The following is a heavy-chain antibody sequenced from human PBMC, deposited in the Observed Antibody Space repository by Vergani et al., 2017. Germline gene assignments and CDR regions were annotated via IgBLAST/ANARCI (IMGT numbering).Heavy chain of an antibody. J-gene: IGHJ4*02. V-gene: IGHV4-38-2*02. D-gene: IGHD2-15*01. CDR2: MDYSGST. CDR3: ASKRGACRAAYCHSYDF. CDR1: NYSIGRDYF. Sequence: QVHLQESGAGLVKPSETLSLTCSVSNYSIGRDYFCGWIRQPPGKGLGGIGSMDYSGSTSYNPSLESRISISFETPKNQFSLGLTSVTAADTAVYYCASKRGACRAAYCHSYDFWGPGTLVGVSS.